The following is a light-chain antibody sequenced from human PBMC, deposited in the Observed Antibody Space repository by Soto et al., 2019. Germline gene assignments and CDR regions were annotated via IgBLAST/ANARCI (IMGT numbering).Light chain of an antibody. CDR2: GAS. Sequence: EIVLTQSPGTLSLSPGERATLSCRASQSVSSSYLAWYQQKPGQAPRLLIYGASSRATGIPDRFSGSGSGTDFTLTISRLEPEDFAVYYCQQYGRSPGSTFTYTFGQGPKLEIK. CDR1: QSVSSSY. V-gene: IGKV3-20*01. CDR3: QQYGRSPGSTFTYT. J-gene: IGKJ2*01.